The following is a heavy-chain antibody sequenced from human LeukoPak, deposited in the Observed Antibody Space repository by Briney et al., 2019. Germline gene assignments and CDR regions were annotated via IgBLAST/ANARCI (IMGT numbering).Heavy chain of an antibody. V-gene: IGHV1-69*04. J-gene: IGHJ4*02. CDR3: ARDRDRIPYYFDY. CDR2: IIPILGIA. D-gene: IGHD1-14*01. CDR1: GGTFSSYA. Sequence: SVKVSCKASGGTFSSYAISWVRQAPGQGLEWMGRIIPILGIANYAQKFQGRVTITADKSTSTAYMELSSLRSEDTAVYYCARDRDRIPYYFDYWGQGTLVTVSS.